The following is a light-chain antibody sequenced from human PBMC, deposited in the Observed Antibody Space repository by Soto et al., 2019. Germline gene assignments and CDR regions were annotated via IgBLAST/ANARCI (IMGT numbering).Light chain of an antibody. CDR1: QTVTSSH. CDR2: GAS. Sequence: ENVLTQSPGTLSLSPGERATLSCRASQTVTSSHIAWYQQKPGQAPRLLVYGASSRATGIPDRFSGGGSGTDFTLTISRLEAEDFAVYYCHQYGSSPRTFGQGTKVEIK. CDR3: HQYGSSPRT. J-gene: IGKJ1*01. V-gene: IGKV3-20*01.